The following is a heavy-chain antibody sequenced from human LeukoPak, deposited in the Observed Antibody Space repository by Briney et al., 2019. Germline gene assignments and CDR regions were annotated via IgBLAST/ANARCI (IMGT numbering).Heavy chain of an antibody. J-gene: IGHJ4*02. V-gene: IGHV3-23*01. CDR1: GFTFSSYA. Sequence: GGSLRLSCAASGFTFSSYAMSWVRQAPGKGLEWVSGISGSGGSTYYADSVKGRFTISRDNSKNTLYLQMNSLRAEDTALYYCAKVMTRTMVRGVPPSGYWGQGTLVTVSS. CDR2: ISGSGGST. D-gene: IGHD3-10*01. CDR3: AKVMTRTMVRGVPPSGY.